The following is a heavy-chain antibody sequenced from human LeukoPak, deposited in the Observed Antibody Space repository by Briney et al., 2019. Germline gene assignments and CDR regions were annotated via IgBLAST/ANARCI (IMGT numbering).Heavy chain of an antibody. CDR3: ASGGYCSGGSCYPFPMDV. Sequence: SETLSLTCTVSGGSISSSSYYWGWIRQPPGKGLEWIGSIYYSGSTYYNPSLKSRVTISVDTSKNQFSLKLSSVTAADTAVYYCASGGYCSGGSCYPFPMDVWGQGTRSPSP. V-gene: IGHV4-39*07. D-gene: IGHD2-15*01. CDR2: IYYSGST. CDR1: GGSISSSSYY. J-gene: IGHJ6*02.